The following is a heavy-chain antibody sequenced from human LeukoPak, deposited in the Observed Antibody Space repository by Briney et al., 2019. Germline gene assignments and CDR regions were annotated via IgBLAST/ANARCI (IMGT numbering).Heavy chain of an antibody. CDR1: GFTFSSYS. Sequence: GGSLRLSCAASGFTFSSYSMNWVRQAPGKGLEWVSYIRSSSSTIYYADSVKGRFTISRDNSKNTLYLQMNSLRAEDTAVYYCAKDRDIVVVPAARAEYFQHWGQGTLVTVSS. V-gene: IGHV3-48*01. CDR3: AKDRDIVVVPAARAEYFQH. CDR2: IRSSSSTI. J-gene: IGHJ1*01. D-gene: IGHD2-2*01.